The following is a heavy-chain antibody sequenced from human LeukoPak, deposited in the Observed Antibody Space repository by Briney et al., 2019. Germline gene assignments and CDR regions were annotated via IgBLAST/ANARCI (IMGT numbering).Heavy chain of an antibody. CDR1: GFTFSSYW. D-gene: IGHD3-22*01. CDR3: ARATIEITYYYDSSGYWGAFDI. CDR2: IKQDGSEK. Sequence: PGGSLRLSCAASGFTFSSYWMSWVRQAPGKGLEWVANIKQDGSEKYYVDSVKGRFTISRDNAKNSLYLQMNSLRAEDTAVYYCARATIEITYYYDSSGYWGAFDIWGQGTMVTVSS. V-gene: IGHV3-7*01. J-gene: IGHJ3*02.